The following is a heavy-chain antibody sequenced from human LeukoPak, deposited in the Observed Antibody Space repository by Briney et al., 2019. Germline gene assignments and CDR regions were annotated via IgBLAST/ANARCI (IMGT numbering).Heavy chain of an antibody. J-gene: IGHJ5*02. CDR3: ARGGFYYDSSGYYYVRNWFDP. V-gene: IGHV4-34*01. Sequence: PSETLSLTCAVYGGSFSGYYWSWIRQPPGKGLEWIGEINHSGSTNYNPSLKSRVTISVDTSKNQFSLKLSSVTAADTAVYYCARGGFYYDSSGYYYVRNWFDPWGQGTLVTVSS. CDR2: INHSGST. D-gene: IGHD3-22*01. CDR1: GGSFSGYY.